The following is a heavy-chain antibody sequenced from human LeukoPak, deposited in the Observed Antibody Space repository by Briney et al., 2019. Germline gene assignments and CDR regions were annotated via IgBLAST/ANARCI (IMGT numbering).Heavy chain of an antibody. CDR3: ARISVEWLPTDY. J-gene: IGHJ4*02. D-gene: IGHD3-3*01. CDR2: INAGNGNT. Sequence: WASVKVSCKASGYTLTSYAIHWVRQAPGQRLEWMGWINAGNGNTKYSQNLQGRVTITRDTSASTAYMELSSLRSEDTAVYYCARISVEWLPTDYWGQGTLVTVSS. CDR1: GYTLTSYA. V-gene: IGHV1-3*01.